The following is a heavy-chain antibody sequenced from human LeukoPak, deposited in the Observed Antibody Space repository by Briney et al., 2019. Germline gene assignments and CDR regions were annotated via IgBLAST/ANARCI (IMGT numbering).Heavy chain of an antibody. CDR2: IYYSGIT. Sequence: LRLSCAASGFTFSSYAMSWVRQPPGKGLEWIGYIYYSGITYYNPSLRSRVSISVDTSKNQFSLKLSSVTAADTAVYFCARGADYWGQGTLVTVSP. J-gene: IGHJ4*02. CDR1: GFTFSSYA. CDR3: ARGADY. V-gene: IGHV4-30-4*08.